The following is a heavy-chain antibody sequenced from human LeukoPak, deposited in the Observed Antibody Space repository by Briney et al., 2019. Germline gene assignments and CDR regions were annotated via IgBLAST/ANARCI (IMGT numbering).Heavy chain of an antibody. CDR1: GYSFTSYW. J-gene: IGHJ5*02. D-gene: IGHD2-21*02. CDR2: IYPGGSDI. V-gene: IGHV5-51*01. CDR3: ARLPYCGGDCYPNWFDP. Sequence: GESLKISCKGSGYSFTSYWIGWVRQMPGKGLELMGIIYPGGSDIRYSPSFQGQVTISADKSISTAYLQWSSLKASDTAMYYCARLPYCGGDCYPNWFDPWGQGTLVTVSS.